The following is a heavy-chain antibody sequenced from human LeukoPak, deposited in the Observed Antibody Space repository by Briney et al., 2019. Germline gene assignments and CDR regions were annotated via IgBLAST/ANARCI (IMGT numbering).Heavy chain of an antibody. Sequence: GGSLRLSCAASGFTFSTYAMTWVRQAPGKGLEWVSGFSAPGVSTYYADSVKGRFIISRDNSKKTMYLQMNSLRAEDTAVYYCAKGGVAAAPGYYYSMDVWGKGTTVTISS. CDR3: AKGGVAAAPGYYYSMDV. CDR1: GFTFSTYA. D-gene: IGHD6-13*01. V-gene: IGHV3-23*01. J-gene: IGHJ6*03. CDR2: FSAPGVST.